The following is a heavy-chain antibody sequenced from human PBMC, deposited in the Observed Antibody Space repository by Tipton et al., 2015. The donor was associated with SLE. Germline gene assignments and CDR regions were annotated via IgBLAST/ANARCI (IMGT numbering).Heavy chain of an antibody. CDR3: ARNGGNYYMDV. D-gene: IGHD3-16*01. CDR1: GFTFSSYG. Sequence: SLRLSCAASGFTFSSYGMHWVRQAPGKGLEWVAIIWYDGSNKYYADSVKGRFTISRDNSKNMLYLEMRSLRAEDTAVFYCARNGGNYYMDVWGKGTTVTVSS. V-gene: IGHV3-33*01. CDR2: IWYDGSNK. J-gene: IGHJ6*03.